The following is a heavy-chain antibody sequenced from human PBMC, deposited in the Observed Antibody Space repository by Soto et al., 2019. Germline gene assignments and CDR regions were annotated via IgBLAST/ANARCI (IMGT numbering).Heavy chain of an antibody. J-gene: IGHJ2*01. CDR2: ISYDGSNK. Sequence: GSLRLYCAASGFTFSSYAMHLVRQAQGKGLEWVAVISYDGSNKYYADSVKGRFTISRDNSKNTLYLQMNSLRAEDTAVYYCARDPLWGTAMVLWYFDLWGRGTLVTVSS. CDR1: GFTFSSYA. CDR3: ARDPLWGTAMVLWYFDL. D-gene: IGHD5-18*01. V-gene: IGHV3-30-3*01.